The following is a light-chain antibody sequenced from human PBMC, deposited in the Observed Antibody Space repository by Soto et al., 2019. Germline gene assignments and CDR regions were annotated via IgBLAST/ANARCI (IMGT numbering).Light chain of an antibody. Sequence: EIVMTQSPATLSVSPGERATLSCRASQSVRSNLARYQQKPGQAPRLLIYGASTRATGIPTRFSGSGSGTEFTLTISSLQSEDFAVYYCQQYNNWRTFGQGTKVEIK. J-gene: IGKJ1*01. CDR2: GAS. V-gene: IGKV3-15*01. CDR1: QSVRSN. CDR3: QQYNNWRT.